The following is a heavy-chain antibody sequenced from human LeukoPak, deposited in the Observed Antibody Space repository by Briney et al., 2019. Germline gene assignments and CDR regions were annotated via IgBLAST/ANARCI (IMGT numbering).Heavy chain of an antibody. Sequence: GGSLRLPCAASGFTFSSYAMSWVRQAPGKGLEWVSAISGSGGSTYYADSVKGRFTISRDNSKNTLYLQMNSLRAEDTAVYYCAKVRVPSPYCTNGVCYTPFDYWGQGTLVTVSS. J-gene: IGHJ4*02. D-gene: IGHD2-8*01. CDR3: AKVRVPSPYCTNGVCYTPFDY. V-gene: IGHV3-23*01. CDR1: GFTFSSYA. CDR2: ISGSGGST.